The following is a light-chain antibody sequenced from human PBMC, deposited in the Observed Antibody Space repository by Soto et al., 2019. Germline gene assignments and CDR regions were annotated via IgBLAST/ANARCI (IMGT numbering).Light chain of an antibody. J-gene: IGKJ4*02. V-gene: IGKV3-11*01. Sequence: EIVLTQSPATLSLSPGERATLSCRASQSVSSDLAWYEQKPGQAPRLLIYDASNRATGIPARFSVSGSGQDFEDPNSCLEPEEFAGYLCQHRSRWPLTFGGGTKVEL. CDR2: DAS. CDR3: QHRSRWPLT. CDR1: QSVSSD.